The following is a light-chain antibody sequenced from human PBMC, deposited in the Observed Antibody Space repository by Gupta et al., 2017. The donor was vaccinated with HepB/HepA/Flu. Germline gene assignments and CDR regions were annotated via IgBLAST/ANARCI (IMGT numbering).Light chain of an antibody. CDR3: RQVLQTPRT. CDR1: QSLLHSNGYNY. CDR2: LGS. J-gene: IGKJ2*01. Sequence: DIVMTQSPLSLPVTPGEPASISCRSSQSLLHSNGYNYLDWYLQKPGQSPQLLIYLGSNRASGVPDRFSGSGSGAYFPLKISRVDAEDVVVYYFRQVLQTPRTFGQGTKLEIK. V-gene: IGKV2-28*01.